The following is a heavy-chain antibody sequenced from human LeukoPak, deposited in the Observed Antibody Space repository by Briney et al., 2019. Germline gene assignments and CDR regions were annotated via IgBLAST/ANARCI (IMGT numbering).Heavy chain of an antibody. CDR1: GGSISSYY. Sequence: SETLSLTCTVSGGSISSYYWSWIRQPPGKGLEWIGYIYYSGSTNCNPSLKSRVTISVDTSKNQFSLKLSSVTAADTAVYYCARVRAYCGGDCYAGYFDYWGQGTLVTVSS. CDR3: ARVRAYCGGDCYAGYFDY. CDR2: IYYSGST. D-gene: IGHD2-21*02. V-gene: IGHV4-59*01. J-gene: IGHJ4*02.